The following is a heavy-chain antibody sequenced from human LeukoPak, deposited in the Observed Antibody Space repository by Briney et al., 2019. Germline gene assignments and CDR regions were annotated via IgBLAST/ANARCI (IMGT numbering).Heavy chain of an antibody. CDR1: GFTFRSYE. V-gene: IGHV3-48*03. J-gene: IGHJ2*01. D-gene: IGHD2/OR15-2a*01. CDR2: ISSSRSSI. Sequence: GGSLRLSCAASGFTFRSYEMNWVRQAPGKGLEWVSYISSSRSSIYYADSVKGRFTISRDNAKNSLYLHMNGLRDEDTAVYYCARDSVGSTTYYAYWYFDLWGRGTLVTVSS. CDR3: ARDSVGSTTYYAYWYFDL.